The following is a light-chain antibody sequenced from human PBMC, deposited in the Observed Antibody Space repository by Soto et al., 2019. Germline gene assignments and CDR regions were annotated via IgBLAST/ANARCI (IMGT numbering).Light chain of an antibody. Sequence: QSALTQPASVSGSPGQSITISCTGTSSDIGDYDYVSWYQHLPGKAPKLLIFDVTHRPSGVSDRFSGSKSGNTASLTISGVRPEHEADYYCCSYTDIALDVVFGGGTKLPVL. J-gene: IGLJ2*01. CDR2: DVT. V-gene: IGLV2-14*01. CDR3: CSYTDIALDVV. CDR1: SSDIGDYDY.